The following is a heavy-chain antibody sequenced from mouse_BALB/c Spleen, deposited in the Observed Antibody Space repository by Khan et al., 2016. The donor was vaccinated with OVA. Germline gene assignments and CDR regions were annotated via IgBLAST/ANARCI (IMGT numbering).Heavy chain of an antibody. D-gene: IGHD2-10*01. J-gene: IGHJ4*01. CDR1: GFSLTTYG. V-gene: IGHV2-6-1*01. CDR2: IWSDGTT. Sequence: VQLKESGPGLAAPSQSLSITCTISGFSLTTYGVHWVRQPPGKGLEWLVVIWSDGTTNYNSALKSRLTITKDNSQSQVFLKMNSLQTDDTAIYFCARQPYYHYNIMDYWGHGTSVTVSS. CDR3: ARQPYYHYNIMDY.